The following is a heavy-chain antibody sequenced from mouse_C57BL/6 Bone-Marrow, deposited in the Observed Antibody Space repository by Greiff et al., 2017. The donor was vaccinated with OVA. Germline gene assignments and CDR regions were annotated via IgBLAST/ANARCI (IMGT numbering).Heavy chain of an antibody. CDR1: GFNIKDYY. CDR3: ARGYDYDGGDYYYAMDY. V-gene: IGHV14-2*01. CDR2: IDPEDGET. J-gene: IGHJ4*01. Sequence: EVKLQESGAELVKPGASVKLSCTASGFNIKDYYMHWVKQRTEQGLEWIGRIDPEDGETKYAPKFQGKATITADTSSNTAYLQLSSLTSEDTAVYYCARGYDYDGGDYYYAMDYWGQGTSVTVSS. D-gene: IGHD2-4*01.